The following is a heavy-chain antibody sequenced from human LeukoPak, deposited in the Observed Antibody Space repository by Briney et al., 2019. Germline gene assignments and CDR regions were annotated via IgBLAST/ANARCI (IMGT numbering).Heavy chain of an antibody. CDR3: ARWRNYYGSGSYYYYYYGMDV. V-gene: IGHV4-61*01. CDR2: IFYSGST. CDR1: GGSVSSGSYY. D-gene: IGHD3-10*01. Sequence: SETLSLTCTVSGGSVSSGSYYWSWIRQPPGKGLEWIGYIFYSGSTNYNPSLKSRVTISVDTSKNQFSLKLSSVTAADTAVYYCARWRNYYGSGSYYYYYYGMDVWGQGTTVTVSS. J-gene: IGHJ6*02.